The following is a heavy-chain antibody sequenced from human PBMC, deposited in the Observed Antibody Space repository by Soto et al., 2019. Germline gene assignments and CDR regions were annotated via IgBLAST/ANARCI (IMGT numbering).Heavy chain of an antibody. V-gene: IGHV4-4*07. D-gene: IGHD1-26*01. Sequence: QVQLQESGPGLVKPSETLSLTCTVSGGSISSYYWSWIRQPAGKGLEWIGRIYTSGSTNYNPSLKSRVTMSVDTSKNQFSLKLSSVTAADTAVYYCARDTWYSGSSLPGNYYYYYGMDVWGQGTTVTVSS. CDR3: ARDTWYSGSSLPGNYYYYYGMDV. CDR2: IYTSGST. CDR1: GGSISSYY. J-gene: IGHJ6*02.